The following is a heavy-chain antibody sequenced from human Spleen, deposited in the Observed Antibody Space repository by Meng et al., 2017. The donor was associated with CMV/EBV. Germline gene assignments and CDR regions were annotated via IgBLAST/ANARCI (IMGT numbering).Heavy chain of an antibody. J-gene: IGHJ4*02. D-gene: IGHD2-2*01. CDR1: GGSISSSNW. CDR3: ARVECSSTSYYFDY. CDR2: IYHSGST. Sequence: VSGGSISSSNWWSWVRQPPGKGLEWIGEIYHSGSTNYNPSLKSRVTISVDKSKNQFSLKLSSVTAADTAVYYCARVECSSTSYYFDYWGQGTLVTVSS. V-gene: IGHV4-4*02.